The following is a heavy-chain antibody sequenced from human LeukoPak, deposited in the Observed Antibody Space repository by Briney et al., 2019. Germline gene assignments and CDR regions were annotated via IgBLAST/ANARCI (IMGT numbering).Heavy chain of an antibody. V-gene: IGHV3-7*01. J-gene: IGHJ4*02. CDR1: GFAFSSHW. D-gene: IGHD7-27*01. CDR2: IKQDGSTR. Sequence: GGSLRLSCAASGFAFSSHWISRVRQAPGKRLEWVANIKQDGSTRNYVDSVRGRFTISRDNTKNSVYLQMDSLRVEDTAVYYCVRTGNGGFYDSWGQGILVTVSS. CDR3: VRTGNGGFYDS.